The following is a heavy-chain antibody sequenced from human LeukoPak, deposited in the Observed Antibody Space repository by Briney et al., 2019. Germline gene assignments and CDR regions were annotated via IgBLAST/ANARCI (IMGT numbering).Heavy chain of an antibody. CDR3: AKLCSTSCYGSGSLIDY. CDR1: GFTFSSYG. CDR2: ISYDGSNK. Sequence: GRSLRLSCAASGFTFSSYGMHWVRQAPGKGLEWVAGISYDGSNKYSADSVKGRFTISRDNSKNTLYLQMNSLRAEDTAVYYCAKLCSTSCYGSGSLIDYWGQGTLVTVSS. V-gene: IGHV3-30*18. J-gene: IGHJ4*02. D-gene: IGHD2-2*01.